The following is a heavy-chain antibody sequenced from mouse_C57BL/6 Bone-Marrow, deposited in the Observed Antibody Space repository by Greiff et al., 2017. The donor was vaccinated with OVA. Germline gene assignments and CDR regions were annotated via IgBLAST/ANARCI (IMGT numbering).Heavy chain of an antibody. J-gene: IGHJ3*01. CDR2: ISDGGSYT. CDR1: GFTFSSYA. V-gene: IGHV5-4*01. Sequence: DVHLVESGGGLVKPGGSLKLSCAASGFTFSSYAMSWVRQTPEKRLEWVATISDGGSYTYYPDNVKGRFTISRDNAKNNLYLQMSHLKSEDTAMYYCARDPTYGSSPAWFAYWGQGTLVTVSA. D-gene: IGHD1-1*01. CDR3: ARDPTYGSSPAWFAY.